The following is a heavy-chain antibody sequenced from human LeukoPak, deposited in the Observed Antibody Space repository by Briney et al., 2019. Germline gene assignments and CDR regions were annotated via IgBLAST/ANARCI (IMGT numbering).Heavy chain of an antibody. Sequence: ASVKVSCKASGYTFTSYGITWVRQAPGQGLEWLGWINTHTGITKYAQHLQGRVTMTTDTSTNIAYMELMNLRSDDTAVYYCARGTYGDYFDYWGQGTLVTVSS. J-gene: IGHJ4*02. CDR2: INTHTGIT. CDR3: ARGTYGDYFDY. CDR1: GYTFTSYG. D-gene: IGHD4-17*01. V-gene: IGHV1-18*01.